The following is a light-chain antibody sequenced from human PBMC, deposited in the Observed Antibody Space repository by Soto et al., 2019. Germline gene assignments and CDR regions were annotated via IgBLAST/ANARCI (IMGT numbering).Light chain of an antibody. J-gene: IGKJ1*01. Sequence: EIVMTQSPATLSVSPGERATLSCRASQSVSNNLAWYQKKPGQAPRLLIYGASTRATGIPARFSGSGSGTEFALTISSLRSEDFAVYYCQQYTNWWTFGQGTRVDIK. CDR1: QSVSNN. CDR2: GAS. V-gene: IGKV3-15*01. CDR3: QQYTNWWT.